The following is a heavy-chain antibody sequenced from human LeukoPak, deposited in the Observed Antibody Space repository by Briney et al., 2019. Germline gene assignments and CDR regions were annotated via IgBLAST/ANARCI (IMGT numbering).Heavy chain of an antibody. CDR3: ARGHRYCTNGVCYARDYYYYMDV. V-gene: IGHV4-34*01. Sequence: SETLSLTCAVYGGSFSGYCWSWIRQPPGKGLEWIGEINHSGSTNYNPSLKSRVTISVDTSKNQFSLKLSSVTAADTAVYYCARGHRYCTNGVCYARDYYYYMDVWGKGTTVTVSS. J-gene: IGHJ6*03. CDR1: GGSFSGYC. CDR2: INHSGST. D-gene: IGHD2-8*01.